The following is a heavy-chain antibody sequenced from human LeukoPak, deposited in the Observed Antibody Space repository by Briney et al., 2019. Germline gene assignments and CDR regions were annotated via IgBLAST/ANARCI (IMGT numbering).Heavy chain of an antibody. CDR1: GVSISTYY. D-gene: IGHD2-15*01. V-gene: IGHV4-59*01. J-gene: IGHJ4*02. CDR3: ARVPCSGGSCYDFAY. CDR2: IYYSGST. Sequence: SETLSLTCTVSGVSISTYYWSWIRQPPGKGLDWIGYIYYSGSTNYNPSLKSRVTISVDTSKNQFSPKLSSVTAADTAVYYCARVPCSGGSCYDFAYWGQGTLVTVSS.